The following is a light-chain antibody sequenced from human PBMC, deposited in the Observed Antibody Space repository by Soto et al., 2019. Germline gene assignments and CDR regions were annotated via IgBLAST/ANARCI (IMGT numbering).Light chain of an antibody. CDR3: QQYGSSPPLT. Sequence: EIVLTQSPVTLSLSPWEGATLSCKTSESISGDFITWYQQKPGQAPRLLLYGASNRASGIADRFSGSGFGTDFSLTISRLEPEDFAVYYCQQYGSSPPLTFGGGTKVDI. CDR1: ESISGDF. V-gene: IGKV3-20*01. J-gene: IGKJ4*01. CDR2: GAS.